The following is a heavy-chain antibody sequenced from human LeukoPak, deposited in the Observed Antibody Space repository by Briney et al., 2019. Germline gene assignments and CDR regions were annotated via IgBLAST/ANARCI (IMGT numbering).Heavy chain of an antibody. CDR1: GFTFSNYA. CDR2: ISYDGSNK. J-gene: IGHJ5*02. Sequence: GGSLRLSCAASGFTFSNYAMYWVRQAPGKGLQWVALISYDGSNKYYADSVKGRFTISRDNAKNSLYLQMNSLRAEDTAVYHCARDRGIIGDRDWFDPWGQGTLVTVSS. CDR3: ARDRGIIGDRDWFDP. D-gene: IGHD2/OR15-2a*01. V-gene: IGHV3-30*04.